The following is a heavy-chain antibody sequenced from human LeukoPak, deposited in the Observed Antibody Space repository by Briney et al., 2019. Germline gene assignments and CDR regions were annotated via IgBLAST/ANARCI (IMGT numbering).Heavy chain of an antibody. CDR1: GHTFIGYY. D-gene: IGHD3-22*01. J-gene: IGHJ4*02. CDR3: ARVTTRGMIVVVPFDY. Sequence: ASVKVSCKASGHTFIGYYIHWVRQAPGQGLEWMGWINPNNGGTNYAQKLQGRVTMTTDTSTSTAYMELRSLRSDDTAVYYCARVTTRGMIVVVPFDYWGQGTLVTVSS. CDR2: INPNNGGT. V-gene: IGHV1-2*02.